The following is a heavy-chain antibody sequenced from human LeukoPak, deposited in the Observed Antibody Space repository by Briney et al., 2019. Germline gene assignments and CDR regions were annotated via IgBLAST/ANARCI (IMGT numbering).Heavy chain of an antibody. D-gene: IGHD2-2*01. CDR1: GGSISSSSYF. CDR3: ARQGSSIV. Sequence: PSETLSLTCTVSGGSISSSSYFWGWIRQPPGKGLEWIGEINHSGSTNYNPSLKSRVTISVDTSKNQFSLKLSSVTAADTAVYYCARQGSSIVWGQGTLVTVSS. CDR2: INHSGST. J-gene: IGHJ4*02. V-gene: IGHV4-39*01.